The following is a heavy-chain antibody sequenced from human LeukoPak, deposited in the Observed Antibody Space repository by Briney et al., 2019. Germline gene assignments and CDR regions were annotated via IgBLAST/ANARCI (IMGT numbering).Heavy chain of an antibody. J-gene: IGHJ6*03. CDR2: IIPIFGTA. CDR3: ARADSSGWFGTYYYMDV. Sequence: ASVKVSCKASGGTFSSYAISWVRQAPGQGLEWMGGIIPIFGTANYAQKFQGRVTITTDESTSTAYMELSSLRSEDTAVYYCARADSSGWFGTYYYMDVWGKGTTVTVSS. V-gene: IGHV1-69*05. D-gene: IGHD6-19*01. CDR1: GGTFSSYA.